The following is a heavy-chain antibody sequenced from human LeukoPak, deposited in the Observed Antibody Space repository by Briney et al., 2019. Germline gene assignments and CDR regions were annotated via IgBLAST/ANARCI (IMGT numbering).Heavy chain of an antibody. D-gene: IGHD6-13*01. CDR1: GFTFSNYA. V-gene: IGHV3-30*14. CDR2: TSYDGSNI. Sequence: QPGGSLRLSCAASGFTFSNYAMHWVRQAPGKGLEWVAVTSYDGSNIYYADSAKGRFTISRDNSKNTLYLQMNSLRAEDTAVYYCARGGIAAAGTGFFSRLEGVKDVGSLDYWGQGTLVTVSS. J-gene: IGHJ4*02. CDR3: ARGGIAAAGTGFFSRLEGVKDVGSLDY.